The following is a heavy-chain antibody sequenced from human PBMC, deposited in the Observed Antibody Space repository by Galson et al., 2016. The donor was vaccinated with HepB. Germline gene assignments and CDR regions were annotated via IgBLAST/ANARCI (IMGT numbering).Heavy chain of an antibody. Sequence: SLRLSCAASGFTVSTNYMSWVRQAPGKGLEWVSVIYSGDSTYYADSVKGRFTISRDNSKNTLYLKMNSLRAEDKAVYYCARDHHSIAAAGTGWGQGTTVTVSS. CDR2: IYSGDST. CDR1: GFTVSTNY. D-gene: IGHD6-13*01. CDR3: ARDHHSIAAAGTG. V-gene: IGHV3-53*01. J-gene: IGHJ6*02.